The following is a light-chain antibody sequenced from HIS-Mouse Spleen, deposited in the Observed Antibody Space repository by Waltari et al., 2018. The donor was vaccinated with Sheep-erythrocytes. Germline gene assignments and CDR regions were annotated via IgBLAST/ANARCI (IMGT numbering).Light chain of an antibody. Sequence: EIVLTQSPATLSLSPGEPATLSCRASQSVSSYLAWYQQNPGQASRLLIYDASNRATRSPARFSGSGSGTDFTLTISSLEPEDFSVYYCQQRSNWYTFGQGTKLEIK. CDR1: QSVSSY. CDR3: QQRSNWYT. CDR2: DAS. J-gene: IGKJ2*01. V-gene: IGKV3-11*01.